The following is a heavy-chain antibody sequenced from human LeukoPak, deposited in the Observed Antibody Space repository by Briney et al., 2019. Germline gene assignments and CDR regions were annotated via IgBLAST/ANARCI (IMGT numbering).Heavy chain of an antibody. CDR3: ARDRDDYSNYVVSDY. CDR2: IIPIFGTA. V-gene: IGHV1-69*05. Sequence: SVKVSCKASGGTFSSYAISWVRQAPGQGLEWMGRIIPIFGTANYAQKFQGRVTITTDESTSTAYMELSSLRSEDTAVYYCARDRDDYSNYVVSDYWGQGTQVTVSS. D-gene: IGHD4-11*01. J-gene: IGHJ4*02. CDR1: GGTFSSYA.